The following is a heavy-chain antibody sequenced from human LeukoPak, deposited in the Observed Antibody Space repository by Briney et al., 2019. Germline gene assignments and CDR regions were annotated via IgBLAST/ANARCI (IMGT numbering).Heavy chain of an antibody. D-gene: IGHD2-2*01. Sequence: GGSLRLSCAASGFTFSSYEMNWVRQAPGKGLEWVSYISSSGSTIYYADPVKGRFTISRDNAKNSLYLQMNSLRAEDTAVYYCAREMSSTSCYACGAFDYWGQGTLVTVSS. J-gene: IGHJ4*02. CDR1: GFTFSSYE. CDR3: AREMSSTSCYACGAFDY. V-gene: IGHV3-48*03. CDR2: ISSSGSTI.